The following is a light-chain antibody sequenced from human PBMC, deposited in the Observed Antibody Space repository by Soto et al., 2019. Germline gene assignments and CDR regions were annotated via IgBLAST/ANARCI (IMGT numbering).Light chain of an antibody. CDR1: QSVSSSY. CDR2: GAS. J-gene: IGKJ1*01. V-gene: IGKV3-20*01. CDR3: QQYGSSRWK. Sequence: EIVLTQSPGTLSLSPGERATLSCRASQSVSSSYLAWYQQKPGQAPRLLIYGASSRSTGIPDRFSGSGAGTDFTLTISRLEPVDFAVYYGQQYGSSRWKFGQCTKVEAK.